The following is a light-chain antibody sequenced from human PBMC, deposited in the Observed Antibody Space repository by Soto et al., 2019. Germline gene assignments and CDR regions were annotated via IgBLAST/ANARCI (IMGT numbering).Light chain of an antibody. CDR1: QSVSSGY. CDR2: GAS. V-gene: IGKV3-20*01. CDR3: QQYGSSPRT. J-gene: IGKJ2*01. Sequence: EIVLTQSPGTLSLSPGERATLSCRASQSVSSGYLAWYQQKPGQAPRLLIYGASSRATGIPDRFSGSGSGTDFTLTISRLEPEDFAVYYCQQYGSSPRTFVQGTKLEIK.